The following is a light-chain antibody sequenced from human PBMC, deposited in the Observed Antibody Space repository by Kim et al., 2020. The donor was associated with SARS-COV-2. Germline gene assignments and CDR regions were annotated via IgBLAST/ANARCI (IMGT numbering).Light chain of an antibody. Sequence: PGKTARITCGGNNIGIKSVHWYQQKPGQAPVLVIYYDSDRPSGIPERFSGSNSGNTATLTISRVEAGDEADYYCQVWDNNGDPSYVFGTGTKVTVL. CDR2: YDS. CDR3: QVWDNNGDPSYV. V-gene: IGLV3-21*04. CDR1: NIGIKS. J-gene: IGLJ1*01.